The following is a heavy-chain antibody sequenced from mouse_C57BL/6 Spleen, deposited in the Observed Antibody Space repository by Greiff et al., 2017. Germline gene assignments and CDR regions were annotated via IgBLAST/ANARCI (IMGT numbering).Heavy chain of an antibody. J-gene: IGHJ2*01. CDR1: GYAFSSYW. Sequence: VKLMESGAELVKPGASVKISCKASGYAFSSYWMNWVKQRPGKGLEWIGQIYPGDGDTNYNGKFKGKATLTADKSSSTAYMQLSSLTSEDSAVYFCARLITTVYFDYWGQGTTLTVSS. D-gene: IGHD1-1*01. V-gene: IGHV1-80*01. CDR2: IYPGDGDT. CDR3: ARLITTVYFDY.